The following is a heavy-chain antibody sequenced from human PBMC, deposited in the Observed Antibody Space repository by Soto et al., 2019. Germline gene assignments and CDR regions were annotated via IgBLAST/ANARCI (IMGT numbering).Heavy chain of an antibody. Sequence: EVQLVESGGGLVKPGGSLRLSCIPSGFTSNNAWLNWVRQAPGKGLEWVAHIKSRTEVATTNYASPVRGRFTISRDDSRDTLFLQMNSLQTDDTGVYYCTTGGGPRGYSDFVPPAEEIVDIWGRGTMVTVSS. CDR3: TTGGGPRGYSDFVPPAEEIVDI. D-gene: IGHD5-12*01. CDR2: IKSRTEVATT. V-gene: IGHV3-15*07. CDR1: GFTSNNAW. J-gene: IGHJ3*02.